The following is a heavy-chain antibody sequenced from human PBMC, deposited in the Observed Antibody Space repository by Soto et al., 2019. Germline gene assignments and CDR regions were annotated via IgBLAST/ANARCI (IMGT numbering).Heavy chain of an antibody. CDR2: IYYSGST. J-gene: IGHJ6*02. CDR3: ARAEDYCGGDCYYYYYGMDV. V-gene: IGHV4-30-4*01. CDR1: GGSISSGDYY. Sequence: PSETLSLTCTVSGGSISSGDYYWSWIRQPPGKGLEWIGYIYYSGSTYYNPSLKSRVTISVDTSKNQFSLKLSSVTAADTAVYYCARAEDYCGGDCYYYYYGMDVWGQGTTVTV. D-gene: IGHD2-21*02.